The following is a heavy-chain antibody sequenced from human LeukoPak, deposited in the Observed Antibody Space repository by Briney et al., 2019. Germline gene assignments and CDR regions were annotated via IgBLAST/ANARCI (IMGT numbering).Heavy chain of an antibody. CDR3: SRQAIVGRLPPLV. D-gene: IGHD4-11*01. CDR1: GGSMSGYY. J-gene: IGHJ4*02. CDR2: IYYNGVT. Sequence: SETLSLSCTVSGGSMSGYYWNWIRQPPGKGLEWIGYIYYNGVTNYNPSLKSRVTMSIDTSKNKFSLKLSSVTAADTAMYYCSRQAIVGRLPPLVWGQGTLVTVSS. V-gene: IGHV4-59*01.